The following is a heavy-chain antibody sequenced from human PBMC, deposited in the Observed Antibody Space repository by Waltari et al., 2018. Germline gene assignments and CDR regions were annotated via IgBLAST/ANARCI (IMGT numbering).Heavy chain of an antibody. CDR2: LSGSSSNT. CDR1: AFTFSIYA. V-gene: IGHV3-23*01. D-gene: IGHD6-13*01. J-gene: IGHJ4*02. Sequence: EVQLLESGGAFVQPGGSLRLSCAASAFTFSIYAMGWVRRAPGKGVEWGSTLSGSSSNTYYADSVKGRFTISRDNSKNTLYLQMNSLRAEDTAIYYCAKASRSSWGFFDYWGQGTLVTVSS. CDR3: AKASRSSWGFFDY.